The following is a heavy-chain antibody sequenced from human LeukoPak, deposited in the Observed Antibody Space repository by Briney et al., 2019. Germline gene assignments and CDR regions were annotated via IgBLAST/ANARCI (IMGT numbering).Heavy chain of an antibody. Sequence: GGSLRLSCAASGFTFSNFAMSWVRQAPGKGLEWVSAITGSGGSTYFADSVKGRFTISRDNSKNTLYLQMNSLRAEDTAVYYCARSPDILTGENFDYWGQGTLVTVSS. V-gene: IGHV3-23*01. CDR2: ITGSGGST. CDR3: ARSPDILTGENFDY. D-gene: IGHD3-9*01. J-gene: IGHJ4*02. CDR1: GFTFSNFA.